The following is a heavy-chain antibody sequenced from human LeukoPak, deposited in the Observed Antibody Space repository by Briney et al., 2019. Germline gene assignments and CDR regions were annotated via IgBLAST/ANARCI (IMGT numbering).Heavy chain of an antibody. V-gene: IGHV4-34*01. J-gene: IGHJ3*02. D-gene: IGHD2-21*01. CDR3: ARVIVVVMTDAFDI. Sequence: SETLSLTCAVYGGSFSSYYCSWIRQPPGKGLEWIGEINHSGSTNYNPSLKSRVTISVDTSKNQFSLKLSSVTAADTAVYYCARVIVVVMTDAFDIWGQGTMVTVSS. CDR2: INHSGST. CDR1: GGSFSSYY.